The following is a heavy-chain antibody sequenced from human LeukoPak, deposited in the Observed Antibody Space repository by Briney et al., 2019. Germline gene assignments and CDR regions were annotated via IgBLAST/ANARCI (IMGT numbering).Heavy chain of an antibody. CDR1: GYTFTSYG. CDR3: ARSYGDYVPFDY. Sequence: ASVKVSCKASGYTFTSYGISWVRQAPGQGLEWMGWISAYNGKTNYAQKLQGRVTMTTDTSTSTAYTELRSLRSDDTAVYYCARSYGDYVPFDYWGQGTLVTVSS. D-gene: IGHD4-17*01. V-gene: IGHV1-18*01. J-gene: IGHJ4*02. CDR2: ISAYNGKT.